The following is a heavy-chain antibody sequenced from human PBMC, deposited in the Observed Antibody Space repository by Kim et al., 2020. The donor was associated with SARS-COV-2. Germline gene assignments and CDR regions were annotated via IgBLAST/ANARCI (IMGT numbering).Heavy chain of an antibody. V-gene: IGHV1-18*01. D-gene: IGHD6-19*01. CDR3: ARESGGAVAGIGMDV. J-gene: IGHJ6*02. CDR1: GYTFTSYG. CDR2: ISAYNGNT. Sequence: ASVKVSCKASGYTFTSYGISWVRQAPGQGLEWMGWISAYNGNTNYAQKLQGRVTMTTDTSTSTAYMELRSLRSDDTAVYYCARESGGAVAGIGMDVWGQGTTVTVSS.